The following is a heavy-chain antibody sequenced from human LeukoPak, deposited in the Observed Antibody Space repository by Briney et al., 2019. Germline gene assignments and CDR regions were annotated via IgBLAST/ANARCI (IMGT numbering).Heavy chain of an antibody. J-gene: IGHJ6*03. V-gene: IGHV4-61*02. CDR3: ARDGIEYYDTLYYYYYMDV. D-gene: IGHD3-22*01. Sequence: SETLSLTCTVSGGSISSSNYYWSWIRQPAGKGLEWIGRIYTSGTTNYNPSLKSRVTISIDTSKNQFSLKLSSVTAADTAVYYCARDGIEYYDTLYYYYYMDVWGKGTTVTVSS. CDR1: GGSISSSNYY. CDR2: IYTSGTT.